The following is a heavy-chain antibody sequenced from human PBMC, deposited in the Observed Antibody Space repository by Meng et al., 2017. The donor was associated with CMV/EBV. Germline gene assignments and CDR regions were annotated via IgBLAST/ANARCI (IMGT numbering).Heavy chain of an antibody. CDR2: IYYSGST. CDR3: ARASYDFWSGYYSLYFDY. J-gene: IGHJ4*02. D-gene: IGHD3-3*01. Sequence: SETLSLTCTVSGGSISSYYWSWIRQPPGKGLEWIGYIYYSGSTNYNPSLKSRVTISVDTSKNQFPLKLSSVTAADTAVYYCARASYDFWSGYYSLYFDYWGQGTLVTVSS. CDR1: GGSISSYY. V-gene: IGHV4-59*01.